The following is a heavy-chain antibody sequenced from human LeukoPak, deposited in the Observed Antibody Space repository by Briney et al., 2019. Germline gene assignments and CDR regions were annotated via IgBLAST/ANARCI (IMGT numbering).Heavy chain of an antibody. D-gene: IGHD3-16*01. CDR3: ARGERGSLFYYHYMDV. CDR1: GGSISSYY. Sequence: SETLSLTCTVSGGSISSYYWSWIRQPAGKGLEWIGRIYTSGSTNYNPSLKSRVTMSVDTSKNQFSLKLSSVTAADTAVYYCARGERGSLFYYHYMDVWGKGTTVTVSS. J-gene: IGHJ6*03. V-gene: IGHV4-4*07. CDR2: IYTSGST.